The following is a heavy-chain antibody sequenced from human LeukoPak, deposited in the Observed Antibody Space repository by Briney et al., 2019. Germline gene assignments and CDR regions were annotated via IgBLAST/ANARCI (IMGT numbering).Heavy chain of an antibody. CDR3: TRDPILGAPDYFDY. J-gene: IGHJ4*02. CDR1: GFTFSNYA. V-gene: IGHV3-30*04. CDR2: ISYNGINK. Sequence: GGSLRLSCAASGFTFSNYAMHWVRQAPGKGLAWVAIISYNGINKYYADSVKGRFTISRDNSKNTMYLQMNNLREEDTAVYYCTRDPILGAPDYFDYWGQGTLVTVSS. D-gene: IGHD1-26*01.